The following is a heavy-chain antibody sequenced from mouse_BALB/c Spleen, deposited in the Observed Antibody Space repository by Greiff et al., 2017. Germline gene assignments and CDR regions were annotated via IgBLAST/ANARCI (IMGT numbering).Heavy chain of an antibody. CDR2: ISSGGSYT. Sequence: EVKLVESGGDLVKPGGSLKLSCAASGFTFSSYGMSWVRQTPDKRLEWVATISSGGSYTYYPDSVKGRFTISRDNAKNTLYLQMSSLKSEDTAMYYCARHVRDYRYDKGFDYWGQGTTLTVSS. J-gene: IGHJ2*01. CDR1: GFTFSSYG. D-gene: IGHD2-14*01. CDR3: ARHVRDYRYDKGFDY. V-gene: IGHV5-6*01.